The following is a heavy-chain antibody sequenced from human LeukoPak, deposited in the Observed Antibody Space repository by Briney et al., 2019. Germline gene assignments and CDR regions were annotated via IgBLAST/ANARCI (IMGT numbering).Heavy chain of an antibody. Sequence: PGGSLRLSCAASGFTVSSNYMSWVRQAPGKGLEWVSAISGSGGSTYYADSVKGRFTISRDNSKNTLYLQMNSLRAEDTAVYYCAKGADYGQYYYMDVWGKGTTVTVSS. CDR1: GFTVSSNY. V-gene: IGHV3-23*01. J-gene: IGHJ6*03. CDR3: AKGADYGQYYYMDV. D-gene: IGHD4-17*01. CDR2: ISGSGGST.